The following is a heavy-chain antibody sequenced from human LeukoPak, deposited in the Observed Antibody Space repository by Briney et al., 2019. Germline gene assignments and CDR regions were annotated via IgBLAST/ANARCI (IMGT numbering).Heavy chain of an antibody. V-gene: IGHV3-30*18. D-gene: IGHD5-18*01. CDR1: RFTFSSYG. CDR3: AKIQPSPDY. J-gene: IGHJ4*02. CDR2: ISYDGNNR. Sequence: GGSLRLSCAASRFTFSSYGMHWVRQAPGKGLEWVAVISYDGNNRYYADSVKGRFTISRYNSENTLYLQMNSLRAEDTAVYYCAKIQPSPDYWGQGTLVTVSS.